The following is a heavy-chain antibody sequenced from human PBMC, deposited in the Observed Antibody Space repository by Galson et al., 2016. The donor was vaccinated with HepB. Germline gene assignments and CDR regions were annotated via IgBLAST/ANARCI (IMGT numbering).Heavy chain of an antibody. Sequence: SLRLSCAASGFSFSSYAMHWVRQAPGKGLEWVAVISYDGSNKYYADSVKGRFTISRDNSKNTQYLQMNSLRAEDTAVYYCVRAFRLSVAGPGGDFWGQGTLVTVSS. CDR1: GFSFSSYA. J-gene: IGHJ4*02. CDR2: ISYDGSNK. V-gene: IGHV3-30-3*01. CDR3: VRAFRLSVAGPGGDF. D-gene: IGHD6-19*01.